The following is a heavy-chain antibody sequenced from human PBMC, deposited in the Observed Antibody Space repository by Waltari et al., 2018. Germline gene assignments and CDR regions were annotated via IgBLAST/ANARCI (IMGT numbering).Heavy chain of an antibody. V-gene: IGHV4-4*07. Sequence: QVQLQESGPGLVKPSETLSLTCTVSGGSISSYYWSWIRQPAGKGLEWIGRIYTSGSTNYYPSLKSRVTMSVETSKNQFSLKLSSVTAADTAVYYCARGGRDVGISGWYYYYMDVWGKGTTVTVSS. CDR1: GGSISSYY. CDR3: ARGGRDVGISGWYYYYMDV. CDR2: IYTSGST. D-gene: IGHD6-19*01. J-gene: IGHJ6*03.